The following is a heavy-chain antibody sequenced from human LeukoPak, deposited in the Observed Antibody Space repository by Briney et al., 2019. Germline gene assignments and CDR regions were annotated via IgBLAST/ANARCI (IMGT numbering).Heavy chain of an antibody. Sequence: ASVKVSCKASGCTFTHYHINWVRQATGQGLEWVGWMNPNKGDSGYAQKFQGRVTITRDTSISTSYMELRSLRSDDTAVYFCARTTSFTASGYDYWGQGTLVTVSS. CDR1: GCTFTHYH. CDR2: MNPNKGDS. J-gene: IGHJ4*02. D-gene: IGHD6-25*01. CDR3: ARTTSFTASGYDY. V-gene: IGHV1-8*03.